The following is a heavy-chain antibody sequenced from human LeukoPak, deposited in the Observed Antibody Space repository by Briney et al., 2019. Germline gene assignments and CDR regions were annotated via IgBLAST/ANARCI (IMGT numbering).Heavy chain of an antibody. CDR1: GGSITSGSYY. D-gene: IGHD6-19*01. V-gene: IGHV4-61*02. Sequence: SQTLSLTCTVSGGSITSGSYYWSWIRQPAGKGLEWIGRIYTSGSTNYNPSLKSRVTISVDTSKNQFSLKLTSVTAADTAVYYCARALRRAGIYWYFDLWGRGTLVTVSS. CDR3: ARALRRAGIYWYFDL. J-gene: IGHJ2*01. CDR2: IYTSGST.